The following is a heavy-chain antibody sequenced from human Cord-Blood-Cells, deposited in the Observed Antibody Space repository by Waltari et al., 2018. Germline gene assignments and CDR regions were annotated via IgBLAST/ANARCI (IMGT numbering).Heavy chain of an antibody. D-gene: IGHD4-17*01. J-gene: IGHJ4*02. CDR2: ISYDGSNK. CDR1: GVTFVRHD. V-gene: IGHV3-30-3*01. Sequence: QVNTAESGGGVVQPGRSLRVFCAGHGVTFVRHDMTCVRQAPGKWLGLVAVISYDGSNKYDADSVKGRFTISRYNSKNTLYLQMNSLRAEDTAVYYCARTVYGDYFDYLGQGTLVTVSS. CDR3: ARTVYGDYFDY.